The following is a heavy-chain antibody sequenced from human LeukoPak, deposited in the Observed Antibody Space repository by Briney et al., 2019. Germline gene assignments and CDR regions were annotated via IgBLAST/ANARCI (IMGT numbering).Heavy chain of an antibody. V-gene: IGHV3-7*01. CDR1: GFTFSNSW. CDR3: ARNHYYYYMDV. J-gene: IGHJ6*03. Sequence: PGGSLRLSCLASGFTFSNSWMTWVRRAPGRGLEWVANIKEDGSDKQYVDSVRGRFTISRDNAKKSVSLQMDGLRAEDTAVYYCARNHYYYYMDVWGKGTTVTVSS. CDR2: IKEDGSDK.